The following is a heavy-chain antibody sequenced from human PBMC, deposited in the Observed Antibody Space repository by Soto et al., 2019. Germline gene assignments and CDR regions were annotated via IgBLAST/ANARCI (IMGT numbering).Heavy chain of an antibody. J-gene: IGHJ4*02. Sequence: GGSLRLSCAASGFTFSDYYMSWIRQAPGKGLEWVSYISSSGSTIYYADSVKGRFTISRDNAKNSLYLQMNSLRAEDMAVYYCARARIAKREIYSGYDPYYFDYWGQGTLVTVSS. V-gene: IGHV3-11*01. D-gene: IGHD5-12*01. CDR2: ISSSGSTI. CDR1: GFTFSDYY. CDR3: ARARIAKREIYSGYDPYYFDY.